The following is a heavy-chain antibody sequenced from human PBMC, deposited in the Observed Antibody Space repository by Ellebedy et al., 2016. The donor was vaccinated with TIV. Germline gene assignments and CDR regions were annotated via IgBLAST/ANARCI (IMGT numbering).Heavy chain of an antibody. CDR3: ARDDGLRRREFDY. V-gene: IGHV3-30*01. D-gene: IGHD3-16*01. J-gene: IGHJ4*02. Sequence: TFRDNSKNTLYLQMNSLRAEDTAVYYCARDDGLRRREFDYWGQGTLVTVSS.